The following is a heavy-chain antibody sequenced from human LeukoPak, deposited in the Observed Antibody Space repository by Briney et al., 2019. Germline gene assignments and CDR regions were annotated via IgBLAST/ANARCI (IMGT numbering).Heavy chain of an antibody. CDR3: VKGERYYDILTAPWYFDL. CDR2: ISSNGGST. J-gene: IGHJ2*01. CDR1: GFTFSSYA. V-gene: IGHV3-64D*06. Sequence: GGSLRLSCSASGFTFSSYAMHWVRQAPGKGLEYVSAISSNGGSTYYADSVKGRFTISRDNSKNTLYLQMSSLRAEDTAVYYCVKGERYYDILTAPWYFDLWGRGTLVTVSS. D-gene: IGHD3-9*01.